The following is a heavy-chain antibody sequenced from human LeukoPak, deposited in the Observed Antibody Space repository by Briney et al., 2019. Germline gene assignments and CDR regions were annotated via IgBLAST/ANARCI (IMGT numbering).Heavy chain of an antibody. V-gene: IGHV4-39*01. D-gene: IGHD3-10*01. CDR3: ARIGESITPTLGFQH. CDR1: GGSISSSSYY. Sequence: SETLSLTCTVSGGSISSSSYYWGWIRQPPGKGLEWIGSIYYSGSTYYNPSLKSRVTISVDTSKNQFSLKLSSVTAADTAVYYCARIGESITPTLGFQHWGQGTLVTVSS. J-gene: IGHJ1*01. CDR2: IYYSGST.